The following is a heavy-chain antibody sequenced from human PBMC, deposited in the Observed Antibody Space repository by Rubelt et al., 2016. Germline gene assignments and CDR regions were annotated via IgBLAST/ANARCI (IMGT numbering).Heavy chain of an antibody. Sequence: QVQLFQSGPGLVKPSQTLSLTCAISGDSVSSKSASWNWIRQPQSGGLEWLGRTYYRSKWSSYYALSVKSRITINADTSRNQFSLQLNSVSPEDTAVYYCARVRDYYFDYWGPGSLVTVSS. D-gene: IGHD3/OR15-3a*01. J-gene: IGHJ4*02. CDR2: TYYRSKWSS. V-gene: IGHV6-1*01. CDR3: ARVRDYYFDY. CDR1: GDSVSSKSAS.